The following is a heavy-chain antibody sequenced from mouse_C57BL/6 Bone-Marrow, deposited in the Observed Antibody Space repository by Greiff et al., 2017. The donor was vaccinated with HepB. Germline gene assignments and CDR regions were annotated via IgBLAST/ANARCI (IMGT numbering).Heavy chain of an antibody. CDR3: TVRGYYFDY. V-gene: IGHV14-4*01. J-gene: IGHJ2*01. D-gene: IGHD2-5*01. Sequence: EVQLQQSGAELVRPGASVKLSCTASGFNIKDDYMHWVKQRPEQGLEWIGWIDPENGDTEYASKFQGKATITADTSSNTAYLQLSSLTSEDTAVYYCTVRGYYFDYWGRGTTLTVSS. CDR1: GFNIKDDY. CDR2: IDPENGDT.